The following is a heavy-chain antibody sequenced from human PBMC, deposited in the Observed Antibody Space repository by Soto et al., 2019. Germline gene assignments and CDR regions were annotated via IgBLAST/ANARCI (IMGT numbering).Heavy chain of an antibody. CDR3: TIGTWSGEVFDI. Sequence: QVQLVQSGAEVKKPGSSVKVSCKDSGGTFNTYSMFWVRQAPGQGLEWMGRIIPMLGIRNYAQRLQDRVTITAGKTTATAPMELSSLRSEDTALYYCTIGTWSGEVFDIWGQGTMVTVSS. D-gene: IGHD2-21*01. J-gene: IGHJ3*02. CDR1: GGTFNTYS. CDR2: IIPMLGIR. V-gene: IGHV1-69*02.